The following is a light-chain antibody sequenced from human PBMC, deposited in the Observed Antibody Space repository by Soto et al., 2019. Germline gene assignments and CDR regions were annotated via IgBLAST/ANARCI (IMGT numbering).Light chain of an antibody. CDR3: MQNLQGSRT. CDR1: QSLLHSNGYNF. Sequence: DIVMTQSPLSLSVTPGEPASISCRSSQSLLHSNGYNFLDWYLQKPGQSPKLLIYLGSYRASGVPDRFSGSGSGTDFTLKISSVEAEDVGVYYCMQNLQGSRTFGQGTKVESK. V-gene: IGKV2-28*01. J-gene: IGKJ1*01. CDR2: LGS.